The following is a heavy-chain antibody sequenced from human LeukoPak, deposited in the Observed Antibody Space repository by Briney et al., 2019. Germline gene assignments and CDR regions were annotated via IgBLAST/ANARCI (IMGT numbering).Heavy chain of an antibody. D-gene: IGHD3-10*01. V-gene: IGHV4-39*07. Sequence: SETLSLTCTVSGGSVSSSHYWGWIRQPPGKGLEWIGSIYYGGSTYYNASLRSRVTTSVDTSKNQFSLKLSSVTAADTAVYYCARGSLLKFGVGVQHWGQGTLVTVSS. J-gene: IGHJ1*01. CDR2: IYYGGST. CDR3: ARGSLLKFGVGVQH. CDR1: GGSVSSSHY.